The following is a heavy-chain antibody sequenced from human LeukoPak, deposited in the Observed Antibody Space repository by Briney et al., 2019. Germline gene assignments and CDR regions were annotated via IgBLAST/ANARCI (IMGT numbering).Heavy chain of an antibody. CDR2: INPNSGGT. CDR3: ARVGSGSYSVSFGY. J-gene: IGHJ4*02. Sequence: ASVKVSCKASGYTFTGYYVHWVRQAPGQGLEWMGRINPNSGGTNYAQKFQGRVTMTRDTSISTAYMELSRLRSDDTAVYYCARVGSGSYSVSFGYWGQGTLVTVSS. V-gene: IGHV1-2*06. D-gene: IGHD1-26*01. CDR1: GYTFTGYY.